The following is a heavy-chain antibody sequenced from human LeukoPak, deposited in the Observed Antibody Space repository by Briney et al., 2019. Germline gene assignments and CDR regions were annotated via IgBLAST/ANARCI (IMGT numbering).Heavy chain of an antibody. CDR2: IYSGGST. CDR3: ARTVVVPAAINY. V-gene: IGHV3-66*02. D-gene: IGHD2-2*02. Sequence: GGSLRLSCAASGFTVSSNYMSWVRQAPGKGLEWVSVIYSGGSTYYADSVKGRFTISRGNSKNTLYLQMNSLRAEDTAVYYCARTVVVPAAINYWGQGTLVTVSS. CDR1: GFTVSSNY. J-gene: IGHJ4*02.